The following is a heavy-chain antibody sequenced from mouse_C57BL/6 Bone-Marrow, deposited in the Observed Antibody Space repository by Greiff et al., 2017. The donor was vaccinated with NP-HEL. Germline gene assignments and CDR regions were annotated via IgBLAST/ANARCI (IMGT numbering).Heavy chain of an antibody. CDR2: IYPGSGST. D-gene: IGHD1-1*01. Sequence: QVQLQQPGAELVKPGASVKMSCKASGYTFTSYWITWVKQRPGQGLEWIGDIYPGSGSTNYNEKFKSKATLTVDTSSSTAYMQLSSLTSEDSAVYDCARGYYYGSSLFYYAMDYWGQGTSVTVSS. V-gene: IGHV1-55*01. CDR3: ARGYYYGSSLFYYAMDY. J-gene: IGHJ4*01. CDR1: GYTFTSYW.